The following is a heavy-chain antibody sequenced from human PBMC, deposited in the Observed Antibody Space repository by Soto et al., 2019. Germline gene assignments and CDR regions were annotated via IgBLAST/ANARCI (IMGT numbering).Heavy chain of an antibody. V-gene: IGHV3-21*01. CDR2: ISSSSSFI. J-gene: IGHJ4*02. CDR1: RFTFSSYT. CDR3: ASEGPYCSAGTCYDY. D-gene: IGHD2-15*01. Sequence: EVHLVESGGGLVKPGGSLRLACAASRFTFSSYTTHWVRQAPGKGLEWVSSISSSSSFIYYADSVKGRFSISRDNAKKSLNLQMNSLRAEDTAVYYCASEGPYCSAGTCYDYWGQGTLVTVSS.